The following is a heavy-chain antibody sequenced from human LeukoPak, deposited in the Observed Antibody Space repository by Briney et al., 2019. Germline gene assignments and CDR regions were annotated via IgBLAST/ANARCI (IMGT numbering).Heavy chain of an antibody. CDR1: GFTFSSYE. V-gene: IGHV3-48*03. J-gene: IGHJ4*02. CDR2: ISSSGSTI. CDR3: ARDYCRGTSCFDY. D-gene: IGHD2-2*01. Sequence: GGSLRLSCAASGFTFSSYEMNWVRQAPGKGLEWVSYISSSGSTIYYADSVKGRFTISRDNAKNSLYLQMNSLRAEDTAVYYCARDYCRGTSCFDYWGQGTLVTVSS.